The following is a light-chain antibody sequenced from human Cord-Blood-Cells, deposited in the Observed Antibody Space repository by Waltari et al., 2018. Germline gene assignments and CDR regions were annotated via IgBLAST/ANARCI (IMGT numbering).Light chain of an antibody. V-gene: IGKV1-8*01. J-gene: IGKJ1*01. CDR3: QQYYSYPGT. CDR2: AAS. Sequence: AIRMTQPPSSFAASTGDRVTITCRASQGISSYLAWYQQRPGKAPKLLICAASTLQRGVPSRFRGSGSGTDFTLTSSCLQSEDFATYYCQQYYSYPGTCGQGTKVEIK. CDR1: QGISSY.